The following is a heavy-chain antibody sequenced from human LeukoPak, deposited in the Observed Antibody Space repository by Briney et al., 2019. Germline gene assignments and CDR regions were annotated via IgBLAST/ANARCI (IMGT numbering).Heavy chain of an antibody. Sequence: GGSLRLSCAASGFTFSSYEMNWVRQAPGKGLEWVSYISSSGSTIYYADSVKGRFTISRDNAKNSLYLQMNSLRADDTAVYYCARSRVVGATYSRYYYYYYMDVWGKGTTVTISS. CDR2: ISSSGSTI. CDR3: ARSRVVGATYSRYYYYYYMDV. CDR1: GFTFSSYE. V-gene: IGHV3-48*03. D-gene: IGHD1-26*01. J-gene: IGHJ6*03.